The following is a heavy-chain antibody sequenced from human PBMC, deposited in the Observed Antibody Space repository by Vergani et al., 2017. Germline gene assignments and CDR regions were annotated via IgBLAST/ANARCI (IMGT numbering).Heavy chain of an antibody. CDR2: FDPEDGET. CDR1: GYTLTELS. J-gene: IGHJ6*02. CDR3: ARDTYCRSTSCYHYYGMDV. D-gene: IGHD2-2*01. V-gene: IGHV1-24*01. Sequence: QVQLVQSGAEVKKPGASVKVSCKVSGYTLTELSMHWVRQAPGKGLEWMGGFDPEDGETIYAQKFQGRVTMTEDTSTDTAYMELSSLRSEDTAVYYCARDTYCRSTSCYHYYGMDVWGQGTTVTVSS.